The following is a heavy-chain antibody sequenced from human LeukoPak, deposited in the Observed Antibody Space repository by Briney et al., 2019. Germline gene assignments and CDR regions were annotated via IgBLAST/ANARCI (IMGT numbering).Heavy chain of an antibody. Sequence: ASVKVSCKASGYTFTSYYMHWVRQAPGQGLEWMGIINPSGGSTSYAQKFQGRVTMTRDTSTSTVYMELGSLRSEDTAVYYCARGFRSSGYYLSNWYFDLWGRGTLVTVSS. V-gene: IGHV1-46*01. J-gene: IGHJ2*01. CDR2: INPSGGST. D-gene: IGHD3-22*01. CDR3: ARGFRSSGYYLSNWYFDL. CDR1: GYTFTSYY.